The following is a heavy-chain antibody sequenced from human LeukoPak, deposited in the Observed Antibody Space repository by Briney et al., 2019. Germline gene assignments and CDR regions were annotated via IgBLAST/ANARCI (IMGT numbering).Heavy chain of an antibody. V-gene: IGHV1-8*01. CDR1: GYTFTSYD. CDR3: ARGWRSSLGNWFDP. D-gene: IGHD6-13*01. Sequence: GASVKVSCKASGYTFTSYDINWVRQATGQGLEWMGWMNPNSGNTGYAQKFQGGVTMTRNTSISTAYMELSSLRSEDTAVYYCARGWRSSLGNWFDPWGQGTLVTVSS. CDR2: MNPNSGNT. J-gene: IGHJ5*02.